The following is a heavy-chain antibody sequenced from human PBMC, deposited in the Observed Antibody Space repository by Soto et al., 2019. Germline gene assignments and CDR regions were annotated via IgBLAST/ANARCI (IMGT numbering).Heavy chain of an antibody. J-gene: IGHJ4*02. V-gene: IGHV3-23*01. CDR2: ISGSGGST. CDR1: GFTFSSYA. D-gene: IGHD3-10*01. Sequence: GGSLRLSCAASGFTFSSYAMSWVRQAPGKGLEWVSAISGSGGSTYYADSVKGRFTISRDNSKNTLYLQMNSLRAEDTAVYYCAKGLHYYGSGSPNYWGQGTLVTVSS. CDR3: AKGLHYYGSGSPNY.